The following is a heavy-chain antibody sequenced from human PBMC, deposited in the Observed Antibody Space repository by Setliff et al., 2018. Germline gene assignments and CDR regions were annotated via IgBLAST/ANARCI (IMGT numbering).Heavy chain of an antibody. CDR1: GYTFTGYY. Sequence: GASVKVSCKASGYTFTGYYMHWVRQAPGQGLEGMGWINPNSGGTNYAQKFQGWVTMTRDTSISTAYMELSRLRSDDTAVYYCARSSSPAAGTGRFYYYYGMDVWGQGTTVTVSS. CDR3: ARSSSPAAGTGRFYYYYGMDV. J-gene: IGHJ6*02. CDR2: INPNSGGT. V-gene: IGHV1-2*04. D-gene: IGHD6-13*01.